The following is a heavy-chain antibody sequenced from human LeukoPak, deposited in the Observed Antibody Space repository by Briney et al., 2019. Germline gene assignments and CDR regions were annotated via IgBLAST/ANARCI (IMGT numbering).Heavy chain of an antibody. CDR2: ISSSSSYI. J-gene: IGHJ4*02. V-gene: IGHV3-21*01. D-gene: IGHD2-15*01. Sequence: GGSLRLSCAASGFTFSSYSMNWVSQAPGKGLEWVSSISSSSSYIYYADSVKGRFTISRDNAKNSLYLQMNSLRAEDTAVYYCAREGIVAYYFDYWGQGTLVTVSS. CDR3: AREGIVAYYFDY. CDR1: GFTFSSYS.